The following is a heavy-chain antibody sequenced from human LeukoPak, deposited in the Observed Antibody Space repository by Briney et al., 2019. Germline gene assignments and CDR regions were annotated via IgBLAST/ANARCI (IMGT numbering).Heavy chain of an antibody. J-gene: IGHJ3*02. CDR1: GFTFSSYE. CDR2: ISSSGSTI. Sequence: WGSLRLSCAASGFTFSSYEMNWVRQAPGKGLEWVSYISSSGSTIYYADSVKGRFTISRDNAKNSLYLQMNSLRAEDTAVYYCVRVAADAFDTWGQGTMVTVSS. D-gene: IGHD2-15*01. V-gene: IGHV3-48*03. CDR3: VRVAADAFDT.